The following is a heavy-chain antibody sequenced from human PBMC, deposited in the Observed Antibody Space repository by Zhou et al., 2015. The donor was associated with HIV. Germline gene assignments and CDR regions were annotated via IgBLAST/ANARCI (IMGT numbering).Heavy chain of an antibody. D-gene: IGHD3-10*01. J-gene: IGHJ4*02. Sequence: QVQLVQSGAEVREPGASVKVSCKASGYTFTDYYLHWVRQAPGQGLEWMGWTNPNSGATNYAQKFQRRVAMTRDTSIGTAYMELNRLRYDDTAIYYCATSLPRGPFDYWGQGTLVTVSS. CDR3: ATSLPRGPFDY. CDR1: GYTFTDYY. V-gene: IGHV1-2*02. CDR2: TNPNSGAT.